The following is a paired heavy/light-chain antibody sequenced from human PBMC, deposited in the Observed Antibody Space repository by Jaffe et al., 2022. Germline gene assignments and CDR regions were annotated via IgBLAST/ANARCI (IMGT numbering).Light chain of an antibody. CDR1: QSISSTY. Sequence: EIVLTQSPGTLSLSPGERATLSCRASQSISSTYLAWYQQKPGQAPRLLIYGASSRATGIPDRFTGSGSGTDFTLTISRLEPEDFAVYYCQQYGSSLTFGGGTKVEIK. CDR3: QQYGSSLT. J-gene: IGKJ4*01. V-gene: IGKV3-20*01. CDR2: GAS.
Heavy chain of an antibody. D-gene: IGHD3-10*01. CDR3: ARYGSGTFYNVYHYYMDV. J-gene: IGHJ6*03. Sequence: EVQLVQSGAEVKKPGESLKISCKGSGYSFSTYWIAWVRQMPGKGLEWMGVIYPGDSDTKYSPSFEGQVTISADKSISTAYLQWNSLKAPDTAVYYCARYGSGTFYNVYHYYMDVWGKGTTVTVSS. CDR1: GYSFSTYW. V-gene: IGHV5-51*03. CDR2: IYPGDSDT.